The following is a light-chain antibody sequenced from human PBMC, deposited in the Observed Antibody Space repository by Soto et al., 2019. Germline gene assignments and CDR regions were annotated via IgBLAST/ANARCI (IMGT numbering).Light chain of an antibody. V-gene: IGLV1-51*01. Sequence: QSVLTQPPSVSAAPGQKVTISCSGSSYNIGSDYVSWYQQVPGTAPKLLIYDNNKRPSGIPDRFSGSKSDTSATLGITGLQTGDEADYFCGTWDNSLNAGVFGGGTKLTVL. J-gene: IGLJ2*01. CDR2: DNN. CDR3: GTWDNSLNAGV. CDR1: SYNIGSDY.